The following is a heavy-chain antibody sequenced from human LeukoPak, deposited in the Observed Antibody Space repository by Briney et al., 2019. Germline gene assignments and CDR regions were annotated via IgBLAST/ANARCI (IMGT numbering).Heavy chain of an antibody. CDR1: GFTFSSYS. J-gene: IGHJ4*02. V-gene: IGHV3-21*01. CDR3: ARGGVGSYTPGYY. D-gene: IGHD1-26*01. CDR2: ISSSSSYI. Sequence: PGGSLRLSCAASGFTFSSYSMNWVRQAPGKGLEWVSSISSSSSYIYYADSVKGRFTISRDNAKNSLYLQMNSLRAEDTAVYYCARGGVGSYTPGYYWGQGTLVTVSS.